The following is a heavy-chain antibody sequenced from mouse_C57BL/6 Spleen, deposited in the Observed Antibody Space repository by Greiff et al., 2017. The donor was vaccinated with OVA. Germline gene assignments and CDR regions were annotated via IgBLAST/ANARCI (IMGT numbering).Heavy chain of an antibody. D-gene: IGHD1-1*01. CDR3: TRSFMTTVVATRYFDV. Sequence: VQLQQSGAELVRPGASVTLSCKASGYTFTDYEMHWVTPTPVHGLEWIGALDPETGGTASPQKFKGKAILTADKASSTAYIELRSLTSEDSAVYYCTRSFMTTVVATRYFDVWGTGTTVTVSA. V-gene: IGHV1-15*01. J-gene: IGHJ1*03. CDR1: GYTFTDYE. CDR2: LDPETGGT.